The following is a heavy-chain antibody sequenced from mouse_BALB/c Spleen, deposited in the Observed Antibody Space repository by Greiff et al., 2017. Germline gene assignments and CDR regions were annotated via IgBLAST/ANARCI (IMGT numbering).Heavy chain of an antibody. D-gene: IGHD2-14*01. Sequence: QVQLKESGPGLVAPSQSLSITCTVSGFSLTSYGVYWVRQPPGKGLVWLGVIWAGGSTNYNSALMSSLSISKDNSKSQVFLKMNSLQTDDTAMYYCAREGYDGHYYAMDDWGQGTSVTVSS. CDR2: IWAGGST. V-gene: IGHV2-9*02. CDR1: GFSLTSYG. J-gene: IGHJ4*01. CDR3: AREGYDGHYYAMDD.